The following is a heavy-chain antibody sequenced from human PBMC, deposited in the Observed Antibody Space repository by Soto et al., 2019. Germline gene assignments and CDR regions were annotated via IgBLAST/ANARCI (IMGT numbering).Heavy chain of an antibody. CDR2: IYHSGST. J-gene: IGHJ6*02. Sequence: SETLSLTCAVSGYSISSGYYWGWIRQPPGKGLEWIGSIYHSGSTYYNPSLKSRVTISVDTSKNQFSLKLSSVTAADTAVYYCARVGGYGMSVWGQGTTVTVSS. CDR1: GYSISSGYY. D-gene: IGHD3-10*01. CDR3: ARVGGYGMSV. V-gene: IGHV4-38-2*01.